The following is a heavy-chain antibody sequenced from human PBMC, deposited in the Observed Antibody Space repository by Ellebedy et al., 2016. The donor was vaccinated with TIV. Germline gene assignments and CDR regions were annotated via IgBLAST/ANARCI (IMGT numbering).Heavy chain of an antibody. Sequence: PGGSLRLSCAASGFTFSSYGMHWVRQAPGKGLEWVAVIWYDGSNKYYADSVKGRFTISRDNSKNTLYLQMNSLRAEDTAVYYCATNFGSYSPFDYWGQGTLVTVSS. J-gene: IGHJ4*02. V-gene: IGHV3-30*02. CDR3: ATNFGSYSPFDY. D-gene: IGHD1-26*01. CDR2: IWYDGSNK. CDR1: GFTFSSYG.